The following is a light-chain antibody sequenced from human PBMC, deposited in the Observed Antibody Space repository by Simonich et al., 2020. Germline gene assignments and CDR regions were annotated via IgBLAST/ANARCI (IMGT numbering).Light chain of an antibody. CDR2: CAS. J-gene: IGKJ1*01. CDR1: QSVSSN. CDR3: QQYNNWPPWT. V-gene: IGKV3-15*01. Sequence: EIVLTQSPGTLSLSPGERATLSCRASQSVSSNLAWYQQKPGQAPRLLFYCASTRATGIPARFSGSGSGTEFTLTISSLQSEDFAVYYCQQYNNWPPWTFGQGTKVEIK.